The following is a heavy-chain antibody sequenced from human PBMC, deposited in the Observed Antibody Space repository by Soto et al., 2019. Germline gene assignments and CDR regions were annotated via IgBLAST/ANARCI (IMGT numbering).Heavy chain of an antibody. CDR2: ISSSSSTI. J-gene: IGHJ4*02. D-gene: IGHD4-17*01. CDR3: ARDLNYGLVDY. V-gene: IGHV3-48*01. CDR1: GFTFSSYS. Sequence: EVQLVESGGGLVQPGGSLRLSCAASGFTFSSYSMNWVRQAPGKGLEWVSYISSSSSTIYYADSVKGRFTISRDNAKNSLYLQMNSLSAEDTAVYYCARDLNYGLVDYWGQGTLVTVSS.